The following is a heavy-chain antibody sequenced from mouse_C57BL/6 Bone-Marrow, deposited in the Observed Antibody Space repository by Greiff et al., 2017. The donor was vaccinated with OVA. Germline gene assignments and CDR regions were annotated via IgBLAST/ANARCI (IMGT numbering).Heavy chain of an antibody. D-gene: IGHD1-1*01. CDR1: GYTFTSYW. J-gene: IGHJ2*01. CDR2: IHPNSGST. Sequence: VQLQQPGAELVKPGASVKLSCKASGYTFTSYWMHWVKQRPGQGLEWIGMIHPNSGSTNYNEKFKSKATLTVDKSSSTAYMQLSSLTSEDSAVYYCAREGGSSFTGDYWGQGTTLTVSS. CDR3: AREGGSSFTGDY. V-gene: IGHV1-64*01.